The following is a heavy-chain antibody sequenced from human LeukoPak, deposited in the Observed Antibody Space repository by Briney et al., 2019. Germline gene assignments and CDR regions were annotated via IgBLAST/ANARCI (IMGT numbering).Heavy chain of an antibody. CDR1: GFTFSSYA. CDR3: ARVRSRLGKSLDY. J-gene: IGHJ4*02. CDR2: ISYDGSNK. D-gene: IGHD7-27*01. Sequence: HPGGSLRLSCAASGFTFSSYAMHWVRQAPGKGLEWVAVISYDGSNKYYADSVKGRFTISRDNSKNTLYLQMNSLRAEDKAVYYCARVRSRLGKSLDYWGQGTLVTVSS. V-gene: IGHV3-30*04.